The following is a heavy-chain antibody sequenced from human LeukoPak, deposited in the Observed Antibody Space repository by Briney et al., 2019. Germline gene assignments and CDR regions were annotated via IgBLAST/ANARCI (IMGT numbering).Heavy chain of an antibody. CDR3: ARDRGYTYGYPGGTNWSDP. V-gene: IGHV1-2*04. CDR1: GYTFTDYY. J-gene: IGHJ5*02. CDR2: IHPNSGGT. Sequence: ASVKVSCKASGYTFTDYYLHWVRQAPGQGLEWMGWIHPNSGGTNYAQKFQGWVTMTRDTSISTAYMELSRLRSDDTAVYYCARDRGYTYGYPGGTNWSDPWGQGTLVTVSS. D-gene: IGHD5-18*01.